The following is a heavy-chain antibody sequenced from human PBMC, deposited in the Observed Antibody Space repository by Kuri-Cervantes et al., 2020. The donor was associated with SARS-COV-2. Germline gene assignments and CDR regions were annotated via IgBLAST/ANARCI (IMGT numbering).Heavy chain of an antibody. V-gene: IGHV3-7*03. CDR2: IKQDGSEK. CDR3: ARVSVTATLYYYYYGMDV. J-gene: IGHJ6*02. Sequence: GESLKISCAASGFTFSSYWMSWVRQAPGKGLEWVANIKQDGSEKYYVDSVKGRFTISRDNAKNSLYLQMNSLRAEDTAVYYCARVSVTATLYYYYYGMDVWGQGTTVTVSS. D-gene: IGHD2-21*02. CDR1: GFTFSSYW.